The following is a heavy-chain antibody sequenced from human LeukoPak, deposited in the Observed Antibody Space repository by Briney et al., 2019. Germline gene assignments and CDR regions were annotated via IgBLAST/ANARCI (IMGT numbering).Heavy chain of an antibody. CDR3: ARGRVSSSSWSSTYYYYFYIDV. J-gene: IGHJ6*03. CDR2: IYYSGST. V-gene: IGHV4-34*01. Sequence: NPSETLSLTCAVYGGSFSGYYWTWIRQSPGKGLEWIGSIYYSGSTYYNPSLKSRVTISVDTSKNQFSLKLSSVTAADTAVYFCARGRVSSSSWSSTYYYYFYIDVWGKRTTVTVSS. CDR1: GGSFSGYY. D-gene: IGHD6-13*01.